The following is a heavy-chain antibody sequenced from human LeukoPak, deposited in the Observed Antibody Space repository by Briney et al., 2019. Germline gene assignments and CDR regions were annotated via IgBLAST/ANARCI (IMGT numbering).Heavy chain of an antibody. CDR2: INHSRST. Sequence: PSETLSRTGAVYGWSFSGYYWSWIRQPPGNGLEWIVEINHSRSTNYKPSLKSRVTISVDRSKNQFSLMLSFVTAADTAVYYGARGSTAMVKGTIDYWGQGTLVTVSS. V-gene: IGHV4-34*01. D-gene: IGHD5-18*01. J-gene: IGHJ4*02. CDR1: GWSFSGYY. CDR3: ARGSTAMVKGTIDY.